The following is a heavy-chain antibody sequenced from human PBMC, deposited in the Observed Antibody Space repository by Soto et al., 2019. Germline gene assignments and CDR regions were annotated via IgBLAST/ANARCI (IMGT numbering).Heavy chain of an antibody. CDR3: ATGPSGDKVDS. J-gene: IGHJ4*02. CDR2: IDNRGTT. D-gene: IGHD7-27*01. CDR1: GGSISHVYYY. Sequence: QVQLQESGPGLLKPSQTLSLTCAVSGGSISHVYYYWSWIRQLPDKGLEWIGHIDNRGTTYNNPYLTSPVTISVDTSRNKFSLQLNSVSAADTAVYYCATGPSGDKVDSWGQRILVTVSS. V-gene: IGHV4-30-4*01.